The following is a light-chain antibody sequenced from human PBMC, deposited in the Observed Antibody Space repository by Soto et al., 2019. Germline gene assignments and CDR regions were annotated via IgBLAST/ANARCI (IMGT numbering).Light chain of an antibody. CDR3: QQYDSLPFT. CDR1: QDISNY. J-gene: IGKJ3*01. CDR2: ETS. Sequence: DIQMTQSPSSLSASVGDRVTITCRASQDISNYLSWFQQKPGKAPKLLIYETSKLETGVPSRFSGRGSGTHFTFTINSLQPEDIASYYCQQYDSLPFTFGPGTTVDI. V-gene: IGKV1-33*01.